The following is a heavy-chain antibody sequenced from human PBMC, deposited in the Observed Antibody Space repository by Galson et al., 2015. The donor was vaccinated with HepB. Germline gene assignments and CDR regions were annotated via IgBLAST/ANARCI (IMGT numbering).Heavy chain of an antibody. CDR2: ISYDGGNK. CDR3: AKDFNIAAAGTPEAFDI. CDR1: GFTFSSYG. Sequence: SLRLSCAASGFTFSSYGMHWVRQAPGKGLEWVAVISYDGGNKYYADSVKGRFTISRDNSKNTLYLQMNSLRAEDTAVYYCAKDFNIAAAGTPEAFDIWGQGTMVTVSS. V-gene: IGHV3-30*18. D-gene: IGHD6-13*01. J-gene: IGHJ3*02.